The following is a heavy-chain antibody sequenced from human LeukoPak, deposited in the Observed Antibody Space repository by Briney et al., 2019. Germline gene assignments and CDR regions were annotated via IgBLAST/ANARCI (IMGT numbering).Heavy chain of an antibody. CDR1: GFTFSNFE. Sequence: PGGSLRLSCAVSGFTFSNFEMSWVRQAPGKGLEWVSHIDTSATSMHYADSVKGRFTISRDNAKNSLFLQMNSLRAEDTAVYYCVTDRPGVMDFDFWGQETLVTVSS. CDR3: VTDRPGVMDFDF. J-gene: IGHJ4*02. CDR2: IDTSATSM. V-gene: IGHV3-48*03. D-gene: IGHD2-2*03.